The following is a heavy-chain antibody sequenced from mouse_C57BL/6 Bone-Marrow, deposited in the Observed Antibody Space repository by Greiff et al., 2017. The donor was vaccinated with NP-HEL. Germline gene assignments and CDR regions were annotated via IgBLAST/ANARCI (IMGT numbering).Heavy chain of an antibody. CDR1: GYTFTSYW. CDR3: AHITTVVAHWYFDV. V-gene: IGHV1-64*01. D-gene: IGHD1-1*01. CDR2: IHPNSGST. J-gene: IGHJ1*03. Sequence: QVQLKQPGAELVKPGASVKLSCKASGYTFTSYWMHWVKQRPGPGLEWIGMIHPNSGSTNYNEKFKSKATLTVDKSSSTAYMQLSSLTSEDSAVYYCAHITTVVAHWYFDVWGTGTTVTVSS.